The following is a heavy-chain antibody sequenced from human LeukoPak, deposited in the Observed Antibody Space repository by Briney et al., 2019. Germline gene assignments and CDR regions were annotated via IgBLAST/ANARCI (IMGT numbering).Heavy chain of an antibody. D-gene: IGHD1-14*01. CDR2: MNPNNSDI. CDR1: GYTFTSYH. CDR3: VRVPPGTTIYAY. J-gene: IGHJ4*02. Sequence: ASVKVSCKASGYTFTSYHINWVRQATRQGLEWVGWMNPNNSDIGYAQKFQGRVTMTRNTSIGTAYMELSSLRSEDTAIYYCVRVPPGTTIYAYWGQGTLVTVSS. V-gene: IGHV1-8*01.